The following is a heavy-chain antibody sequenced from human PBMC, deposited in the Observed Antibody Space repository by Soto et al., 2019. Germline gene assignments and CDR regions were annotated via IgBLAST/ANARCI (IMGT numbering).Heavy chain of an antibody. V-gene: IGHV5-10-1*01. D-gene: IGHD3-10*01. CDR1: GYSFTSYW. J-gene: IGHJ6*02. CDR3: AVRSGSYYDDYYGMDV. CDR2: IDPSDSYT. Sequence: PVESLKISCKGSGYSFTSYWISWVRQMPGKGLEWMGRIDPSDSYTNYSPSFQGHVTISADKSISTAYLQWSSLKASDTAMYYCAVRSGSYYDDYYGMDVWGQGTTVTVSS.